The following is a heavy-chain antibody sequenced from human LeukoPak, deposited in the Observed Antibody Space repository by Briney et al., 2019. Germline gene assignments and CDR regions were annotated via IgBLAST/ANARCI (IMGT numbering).Heavy chain of an antibody. V-gene: IGHV3-21*01. CDR1: GFTFSSYS. Sequence: GGSLRLSCAASGFTFSSYSMNWVRQAPGKGLEWVSSISSSSSYIYYADSVKGRFTISRDNAKNSLYLQMNSLRAEDTAVYYCARDSSYSSSCFDYWGQGTLVTVSS. D-gene: IGHD6-13*01. J-gene: IGHJ4*02. CDR2: ISSSSSYI. CDR3: ARDSSYSSSCFDY.